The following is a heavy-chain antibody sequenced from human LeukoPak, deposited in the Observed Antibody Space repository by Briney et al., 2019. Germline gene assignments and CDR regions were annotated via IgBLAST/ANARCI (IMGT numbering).Heavy chain of an antibody. CDR1: GYTFTSYG. Sequence: PGASVKVSCKASGYTFTSYGISWVRQAPGQGLEWMGWISAYNGNTNEAQKTQGRVTITTDTSTSTAYMELRSLRSDDTAVYYCAREGVSSPPVRPMDVWGKGTTVTVSS. D-gene: IGHD6-13*01. CDR2: ISAYNGNT. CDR3: AREGVSSPPVRPMDV. V-gene: IGHV1-18*01. J-gene: IGHJ6*04.